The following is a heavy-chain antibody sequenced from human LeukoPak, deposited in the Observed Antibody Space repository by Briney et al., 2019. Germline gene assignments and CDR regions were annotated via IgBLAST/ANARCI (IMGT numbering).Heavy chain of an antibody. J-gene: IGHJ5*02. Sequence: GASVKVSCKASGYTFTNYDINWVRQATGQGLEWMGWMNPNSGNTGYAQKFQGRVTVTRNTSIGTAYMELSSLRSEDTAVYYCARVYYYDSSGPPNWFDPWGQGTLVTVSS. CDR3: ARVYYYDSSGPPNWFDP. CDR2: MNPNSGNT. V-gene: IGHV1-8*01. D-gene: IGHD3-22*01. CDR1: GYTFTNYD.